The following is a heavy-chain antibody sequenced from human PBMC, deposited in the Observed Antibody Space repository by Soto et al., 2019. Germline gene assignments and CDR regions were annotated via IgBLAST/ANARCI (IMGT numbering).Heavy chain of an antibody. CDR2: VSGGGDGT. J-gene: IGHJ3*01. V-gene: IGHV3-23*01. CDR3: AKKGVGSLATYCNYGDCHYAFDL. D-gene: IGHD2-21*02. CDR1: GFTFTNYA. Sequence: EVQLLESGGGLVQPGGSLRLSCAASGFTFTNYAMSWVRQAPGKGLEWVSTVSGGGDGTYYADSVKGRFSTSRDNSRKTVFLQMNSLGAEAPDVYYCAKKGVGSLATYCNYGDCHYAFDLWGQGTIVTVSS.